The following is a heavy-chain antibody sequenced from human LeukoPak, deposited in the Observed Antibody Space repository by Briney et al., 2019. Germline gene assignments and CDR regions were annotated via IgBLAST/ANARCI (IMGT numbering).Heavy chain of an antibody. D-gene: IGHD2-8*02. CDR2: IAPSVDTT. Sequence: ASVKVSCKSFGFTFTNYLLHSVRQAPGQGLEWVGRIAPSVDTTNYAQKFRGRVTMTTDTSTSTVYMVLGSLRPDDTAIYYCVREESGGYFDYWGQGTLVTVSS. CDR3: VREESGGYFDY. CDR1: GFTFTNYL. J-gene: IGHJ4*02. V-gene: IGHV1-46*01.